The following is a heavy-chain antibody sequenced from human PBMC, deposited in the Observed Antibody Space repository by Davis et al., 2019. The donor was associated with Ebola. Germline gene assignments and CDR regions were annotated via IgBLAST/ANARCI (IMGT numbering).Heavy chain of an antibody. CDR3: ARGGIVVVPFDY. V-gene: IGHV3-53*01. CDR2: FYSGGST. Sequence: AGSLRLSCAASGFTVSSNYMSWVRQAPGKGLEWVSVFYSGGSTYYADSVKGRFTISRDNSKNTLYLQMNSLRAEDTAVYYCARGGIVVVPFDYWGQGTLVTVSS. D-gene: IGHD3-22*01. CDR1: GFTVSSNY. J-gene: IGHJ4*02.